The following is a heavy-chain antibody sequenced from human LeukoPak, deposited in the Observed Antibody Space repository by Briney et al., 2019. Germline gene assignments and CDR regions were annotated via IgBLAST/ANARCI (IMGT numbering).Heavy chain of an antibody. CDR3: AKDRDCHLQCKHFDS. V-gene: IGHV3-30*18. J-gene: IGHJ4*02. CDR2: ISYDGTKK. Sequence: GGSLRLSCAASGFIFSNYDMHWVRQAPGKRLEWVAIISYDGTKKYYLDSVKGRFTISRDNSKSTLYLQMNSLRAEDTARYYCAKDRDCHLQCKHFDSWGQGTLVTVSS. CDR1: GFIFSNYD. D-gene: IGHD5-24*01.